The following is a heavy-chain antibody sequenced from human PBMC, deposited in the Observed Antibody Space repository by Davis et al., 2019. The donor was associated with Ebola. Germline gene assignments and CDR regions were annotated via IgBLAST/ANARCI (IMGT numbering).Heavy chain of an antibody. CDR3: ARRGGWSGAFLDY. V-gene: IGHV5-51*01. Sequence: PGGSLRLSCKGSGSTFTTYWIGWVRQMPGKGLEWMGIISPGDSDTRYSPSFQGQVTIPADKSISPAYLQWSSLKASDTAMYYCARRGGWSGAFLDYWGQGTLVTVSS. D-gene: IGHD3-3*02. J-gene: IGHJ4*02. CDR2: ISPGDSDT. CDR1: GSTFTTYW.